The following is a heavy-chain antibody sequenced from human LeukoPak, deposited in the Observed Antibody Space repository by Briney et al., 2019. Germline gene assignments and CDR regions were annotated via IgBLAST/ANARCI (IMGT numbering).Heavy chain of an antibody. V-gene: IGHV1-69*04. J-gene: IGHJ4*02. CDR3: ARGAAMVFWYFDY. Sequence: SVKVSCKASGGTFSSYAISWVRQAPGQGLEWMGRIIPILGIANYAQKFQGRVTITADNSTSTAYMELSSLRSEDTAVYYCARGAAMVFWYFDYWGQGTLVTVSS. D-gene: IGHD5-18*01. CDR1: GGTFSSYA. CDR2: IIPILGIA.